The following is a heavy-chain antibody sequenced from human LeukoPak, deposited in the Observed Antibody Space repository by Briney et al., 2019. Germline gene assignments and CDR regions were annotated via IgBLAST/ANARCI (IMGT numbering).Heavy chain of an antibody. D-gene: IGHD2-15*01. V-gene: IGHV4-31*03. CDR2: IYYSGST. CDR3: ARMDDTYCSGNWCTFRTFDY. J-gene: IGHJ4*02. CDR1: GGSISSGGYY. Sequence: SETLSLTCTVSGGSISSGGYYWSWIRQHPGKGLEWIGYIYYSGSTYYNPSLKSRVTISVDTSKNQFSLKLSSVTAADTAVYYCARMDDTYCSGNWCTFRTFDYWGQGILVIAS.